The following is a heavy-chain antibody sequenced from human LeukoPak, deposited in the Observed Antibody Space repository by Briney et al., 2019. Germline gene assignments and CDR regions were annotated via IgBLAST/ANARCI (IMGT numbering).Heavy chain of an antibody. CDR2: ISPRGDIT. CDR3: ATYRQVLLPFES. CDR1: GFSFRSHG. V-gene: IGHV3-23*01. Sequence: GGTLRLSCAASGFSFRSHGMNWVRQAPGKGLEWVSGISPRGDITYYKESVRGRFTISRDNSKSTLSLQMNSLRAEDTAIYYCATYRQVLLPFESWGQGTLVTVSS. J-gene: IGHJ4*02. D-gene: IGHD2-8*02.